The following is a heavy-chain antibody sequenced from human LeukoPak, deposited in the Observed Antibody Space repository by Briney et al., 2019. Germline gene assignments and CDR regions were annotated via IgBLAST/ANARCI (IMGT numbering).Heavy chain of an antibody. CDR2: ISGAGRGATT. Sequence: GGSLRLSCAASGFAFNTYPMTWVRQAPGKGLEWVSVISGAGRGATTFHADSVKGRFTISRDNSKNTLYLQMNSLRVEDTAVYYCAREGLLDSRSLDYWGQGALVTVSS. J-gene: IGHJ4*02. CDR3: AREGLLDSRSLDY. CDR1: GFAFNTYP. D-gene: IGHD1-26*01. V-gene: IGHV3-23*01.